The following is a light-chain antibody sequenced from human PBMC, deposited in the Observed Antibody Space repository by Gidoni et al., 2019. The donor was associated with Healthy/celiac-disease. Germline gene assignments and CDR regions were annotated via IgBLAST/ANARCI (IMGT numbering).Light chain of an antibody. V-gene: IGKV1-39*01. CDR3: QQSYSTPFT. Sequence: DIQMTQSPSSLSASVGDRVTITCRASQSISSYLNWYQQKPGKAPKLLIYAASSLQSGVPSRFSGSGSGTEFTLTISSLQPEDFATYYCQQSYSTPFTFGPWDQSGYQT. CDR1: QSISSY. CDR2: AAS. J-gene: IGKJ3*01.